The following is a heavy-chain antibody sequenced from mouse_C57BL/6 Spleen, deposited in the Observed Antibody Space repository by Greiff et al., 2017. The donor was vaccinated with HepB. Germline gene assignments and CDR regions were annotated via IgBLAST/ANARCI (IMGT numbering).Heavy chain of an antibody. CDR2: ISNGGGST. J-gene: IGHJ2*01. Sequence: EVKLVESGGGLVQPGGSLKLSCAASGFTFSDYYMYWVRQTPEKRLEWVAYISNGGGSTYYPDTVKGRFTISRDNAKNTLYLQMSRLKSEDTAMYYCARHDDYGSLDYWGQGTTLTVSS. D-gene: IGHD1-1*01. V-gene: IGHV5-12*01. CDR1: GFTFSDYY. CDR3: ARHDDYGSLDY.